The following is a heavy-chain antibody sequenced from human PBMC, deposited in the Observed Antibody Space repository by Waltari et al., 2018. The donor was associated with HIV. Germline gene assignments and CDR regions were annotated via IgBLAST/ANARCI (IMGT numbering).Heavy chain of an antibody. CDR1: GYTFATLD. CDR2: MSINSGNA. V-gene: IGHV1-8*01. CDR3: VTSRPGAVFGDF. D-gene: IGHD3-3*01. Sequence: AQLVQSGAAVRKPGASVKVSCQASGYTFATLDINWVRRATGQGLEWMGWMSINSGNAGYGQRFKGRLTLTRDTSIDMAYMELNSLTPQDTAVYYCVTSRPGAVFGDFWGQGTPVTVSS. J-gene: IGHJ4*02.